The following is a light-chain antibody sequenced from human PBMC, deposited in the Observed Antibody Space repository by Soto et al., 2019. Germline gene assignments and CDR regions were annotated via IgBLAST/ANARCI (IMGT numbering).Light chain of an antibody. CDR3: AAWDDNLNGRAWL. V-gene: IGLV1-44*01. J-gene: IGLJ3*02. CDR1: SSNIGSNT. Sequence: QSVLTQPPSASGTPGQRVTISCSGSSSNIGSNTVNWYQQFPGTAPKLVIYANDQRPSGVPDRFSGSNSGTSASLAISGLQSEDEAHYYCAAWDDNLNGRAWLFGGGTKLTVL. CDR2: AND.